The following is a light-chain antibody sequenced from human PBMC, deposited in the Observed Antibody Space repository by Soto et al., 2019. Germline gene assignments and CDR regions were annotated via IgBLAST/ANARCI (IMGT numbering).Light chain of an antibody. V-gene: IGKV3-15*01. Sequence: EIVMTQSPATLSVCPGERATLSCRASQSVRNNLAWYQQKPGQAPRLLIYYASTRASGIPARFSGSGSGTEFTLTISSLQSEDFALYYCQQYNNWPPITFGQGTRLEIK. J-gene: IGKJ5*01. CDR3: QQYNNWPPIT. CDR2: YAS. CDR1: QSVRNN.